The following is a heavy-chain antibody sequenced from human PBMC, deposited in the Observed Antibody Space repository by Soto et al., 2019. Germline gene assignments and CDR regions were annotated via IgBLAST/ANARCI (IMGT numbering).Heavy chain of an antibody. Sequence: GGSLRLSCAASGFTFSTYAMNWVRQAPGKGLEWVSSISSSSSFRYYADSVKGRFTISRDNAKNSLYLQMNSLRAQDTAVYYCARGAPGRDGYNLDFQHWGQGTLVTVSS. D-gene: IGHD5-12*01. CDR1: GFTFSTYA. CDR3: ARGAPGRDGYNLDFQH. CDR2: ISSSSSFR. J-gene: IGHJ1*01. V-gene: IGHV3-21*04.